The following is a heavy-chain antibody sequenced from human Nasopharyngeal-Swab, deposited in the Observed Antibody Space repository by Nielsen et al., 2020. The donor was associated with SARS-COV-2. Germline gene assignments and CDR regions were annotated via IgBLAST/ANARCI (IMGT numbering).Heavy chain of an antibody. Sequence: GESLKISCAASGFTFSNAWMSWVRQAPGKGLEWVGRIKSKTDGGTTDYAAPVKGRFTISRDDSKNTLYLQLNSLKTEDTAVYYCTTGPFSWYYGMDVWGQGTTVTVS. V-gene: IGHV3-15*01. CDR1: GFTFSNAW. J-gene: IGHJ6*02. CDR3: TTGPFSWYYGMDV. CDR2: IKSKTDGGTT. D-gene: IGHD2-15*01.